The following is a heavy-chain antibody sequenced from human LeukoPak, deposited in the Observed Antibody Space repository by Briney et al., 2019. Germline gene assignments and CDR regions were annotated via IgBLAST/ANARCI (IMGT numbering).Heavy chain of an antibody. Sequence: GGSLRLSCAASGFTFSSYAMSWVRQAPGKGLEWVSTISGSGGSTHYADSVKGRFTISRDNSKNTLCLQMNSLRAEDTAVYYCAKGRLWFGEIPFDYWGQGTLVTVSS. CDR2: ISGSGGST. D-gene: IGHD3-10*01. V-gene: IGHV3-23*01. J-gene: IGHJ4*02. CDR3: AKGRLWFGEIPFDY. CDR1: GFTFSSYA.